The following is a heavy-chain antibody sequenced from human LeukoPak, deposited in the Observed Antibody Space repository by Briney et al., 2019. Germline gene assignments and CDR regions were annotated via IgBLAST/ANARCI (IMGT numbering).Heavy chain of an antibody. CDR1: GYTFTGYY. V-gene: IGHV1-69*02. D-gene: IGHD2-21*02. J-gene: IGHJ4*02. CDR3: ASNNCGGDCYSNSNFDY. Sequence: SVKVSCKASGYTFTGYYMHWVRQAPGQGLEWMGRIIPILGIANYAQKFQGRVTITADKSTSTAYMELSSLRSEDTAVYYCASNNCGGDCYSNSNFDYWGQGTLVTVSS. CDR2: IIPILGIA.